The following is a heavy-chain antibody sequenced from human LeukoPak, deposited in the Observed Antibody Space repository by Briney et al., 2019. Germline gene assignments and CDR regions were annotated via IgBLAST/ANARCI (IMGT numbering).Heavy chain of an antibody. Sequence: ASVKVSCEVSGYTLTELSMHWVRQAPGKGLEWMGGFDPEDGETIYAQKFQGRVTMTEDTSTDTAYMELSSLRSEDTAVYYCATTKLPFYAYDYWGQGTLVTVSS. CDR2: FDPEDGET. CDR3: ATTKLPFYAYDY. CDR1: GYTLTELS. J-gene: IGHJ4*02. V-gene: IGHV1-24*01. D-gene: IGHD5/OR15-5a*01.